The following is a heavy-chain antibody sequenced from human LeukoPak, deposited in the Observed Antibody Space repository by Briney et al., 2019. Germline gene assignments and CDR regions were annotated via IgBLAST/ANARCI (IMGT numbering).Heavy chain of an antibody. J-gene: IGHJ4*02. D-gene: IGHD2-15*01. CDR3: ARVKRDCSGGSCYSYDY. CDR1: RFTFNTYA. CDR2: ISGNGDIT. Sequence: PGGSLRLSCAASRFTFNTYAVNWVRQAPGKGLEWVSAISGNGDITYYADSVRGRFTISRDNSKNTLYLQMNSLRAEGTAVYCCARVKRDCSGGSCYSYDYWGQGTLVTVSS. V-gene: IGHV3-23*01.